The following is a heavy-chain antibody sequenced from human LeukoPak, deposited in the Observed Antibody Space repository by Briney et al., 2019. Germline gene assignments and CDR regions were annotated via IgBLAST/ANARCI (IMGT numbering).Heavy chain of an antibody. CDR3: AREYSSGSYYYYYGMDV. V-gene: IGHV1-18*01. Sequence: ASVEVSCKASGYTFTSYGISWVRQAPGQGLEWMGWISAYNGNTNYAQKLQGRVTTTTDTSTSTAYMELRSLRSDDTAVYYCAREYSSGSYYYYYGMDVWGQGTTVTVSS. CDR1: GYTFTSYG. D-gene: IGHD6-19*01. CDR2: ISAYNGNT. J-gene: IGHJ6*02.